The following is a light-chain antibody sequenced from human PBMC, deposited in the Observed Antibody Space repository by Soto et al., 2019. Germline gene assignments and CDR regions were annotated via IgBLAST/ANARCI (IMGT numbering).Light chain of an antibody. J-gene: IGKJ4*02. CDR1: QSVSSY. CDR2: DAS. V-gene: IGKV3-11*01. CDR3: QQRSNRPT. Sequence: IVLTQSLATLSLSPGERATLSCRAGQSVSSYLAWYQQKPGQAPRLLIYDASNRATGIPARFSGSGSGTDFTLTISSLEPEDFAVYYCQQRSNRPTFGRGTKVDIK.